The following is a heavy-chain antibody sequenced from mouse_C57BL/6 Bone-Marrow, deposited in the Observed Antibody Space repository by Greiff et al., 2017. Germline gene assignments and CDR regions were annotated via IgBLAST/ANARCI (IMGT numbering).Heavy chain of an antibody. CDR3: ARRGGPQYFDY. Sequence: VQLQQSGAELVRPGTSVKVSCKASGYAFTNYLIEWVKQRPGQGLEWIGVINPGSGGTNYNEKFKGKATLTADKSSSTADMQLSSLTSEDSAVYFWARRGGPQYFDYWGQGTTLTVSS. CDR1: GYAFTNYL. J-gene: IGHJ2*01. D-gene: IGHD3-2*02. CDR2: INPGSGGT. V-gene: IGHV1-54*01.